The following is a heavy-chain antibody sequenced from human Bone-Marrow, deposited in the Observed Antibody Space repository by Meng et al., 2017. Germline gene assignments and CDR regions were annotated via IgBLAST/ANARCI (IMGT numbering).Heavy chain of an antibody. CDR1: GGSISSYY. V-gene: IGHV4-59*01. J-gene: IGHJ4*02. CDR3: ARPMWQLVQAALDY. D-gene: IGHD6-13*01. Sequence: ESLKISCTVSGGSISSYYWSWIRQPPGKGLEWIGYIYYSGSTNYNASLKSRVTISVDTSKNQFSLKLSSVTAADTAVYYCARPMWQLVQAALDYWGQGTLVTVSS. CDR2: IYYSGST.